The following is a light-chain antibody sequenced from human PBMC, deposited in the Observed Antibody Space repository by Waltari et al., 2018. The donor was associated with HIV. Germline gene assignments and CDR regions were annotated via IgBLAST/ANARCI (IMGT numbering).Light chain of an antibody. CDR3: QVWDGTTAYYV. CDR2: RDN. J-gene: IGLJ1*01. Sequence: SYELSQPPSVSVALGQTARITCGGDDIGSKNVHWYRQKPGQAPVLVIYRDNNRPSGIPERFSGSNSGDTATLTISRAQAGDEADYYCQVWDGTTAYYVFATGTKV. CDR1: DIGSKN. V-gene: IGLV3-9*01.